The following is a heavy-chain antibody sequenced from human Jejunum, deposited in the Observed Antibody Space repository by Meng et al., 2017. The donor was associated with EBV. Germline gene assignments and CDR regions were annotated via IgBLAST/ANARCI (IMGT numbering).Heavy chain of an antibody. CDR3: ASIHPSINS. Sequence: MQLKGEGPGVVKPSGTLALHGAVSSGSILSSNWWSWVRQPPGKGLEWIGEIYNSGSTNYNPYLKSRITMSLDKSKNQFSLKLRSVTAADTAVYYCASIHPSINSWGPGTLVTVSS. CDR2: IYNSGST. D-gene: IGHD2-21*01. CDR1: SGSILSSNW. V-gene: IGHV4-4*02. J-gene: IGHJ4*02.